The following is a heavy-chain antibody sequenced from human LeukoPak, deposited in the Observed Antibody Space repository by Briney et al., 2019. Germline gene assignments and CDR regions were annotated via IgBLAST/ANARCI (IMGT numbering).Heavy chain of an antibody. D-gene: IGHD2-2*01. Sequence: GGSLRLSCAASGFTSSSYSMNWVRQAPGKGLEWVSSISSSSSYIYYADSVKGRFTISRNNAKNSLYLQMNSLRAEDTAVYYCARAKDYCSSTSCYDAFDIWGQGTMVTVSS. J-gene: IGHJ3*02. CDR3: ARAKDYCSSTSCYDAFDI. CDR1: GFTSSSYS. CDR2: ISSSSSYI. V-gene: IGHV3-21*01.